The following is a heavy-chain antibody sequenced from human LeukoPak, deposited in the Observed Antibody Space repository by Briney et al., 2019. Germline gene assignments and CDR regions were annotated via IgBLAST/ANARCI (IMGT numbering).Heavy chain of an antibody. CDR1: GGSISSYY. CDR3: ARDLGYYYDSSGYHAFDI. CDR2: IYYSGST. V-gene: IGHV4-59*01. J-gene: IGHJ3*02. Sequence: SETLSLTCTVSGGSISSYYWSWIRQPPGKGLEWIGYIYYSGSTNYNPSLKSRVTISADTSKNQFSLKLSSVTAADTAVYYCARDLGYYYDSSGYHAFDIWGQGTMVTVSS. D-gene: IGHD3-22*01.